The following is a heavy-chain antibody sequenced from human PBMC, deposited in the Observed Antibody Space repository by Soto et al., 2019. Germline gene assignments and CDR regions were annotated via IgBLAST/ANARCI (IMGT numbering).Heavy chain of an antibody. V-gene: IGHV1-18*01. CDR1: GYTFTSYG. CDR3: ARVEEAPNYYYGMDV. CDR2: ISAYNGNT. D-gene: IGHD2-15*01. Sequence: QVQLVQSGAEVKKPGASVKVSCKASGYTFTSYGISWVRQAPGQGLEWMGWISAYNGNTNYAQKLQGRVTMTTDTSTSTAYMEVRSLRSDDTAVYYCARVEEAPNYYYGMDVWGQGTTVTVSS. J-gene: IGHJ6*02.